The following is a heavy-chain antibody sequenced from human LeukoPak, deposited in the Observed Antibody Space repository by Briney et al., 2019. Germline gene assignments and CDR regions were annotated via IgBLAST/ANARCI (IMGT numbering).Heavy chain of an antibody. CDR1: GFTFSSYA. J-gene: IGHJ4*02. CDR3: AKNRGEIFGPYDS. CDR2: ISGSGGDT. D-gene: IGHD3-3*01. Sequence: GGSLRLSCAASGFTFSSYAMSWVRQAPGKGLEWVSAISGSGGDTYYADSVKGRFTISRDNSKNTLYVQLNSLKAEDTAVYYCAKNRGEIFGPYDSGAQEPLFPVSS. V-gene: IGHV3-23*01.